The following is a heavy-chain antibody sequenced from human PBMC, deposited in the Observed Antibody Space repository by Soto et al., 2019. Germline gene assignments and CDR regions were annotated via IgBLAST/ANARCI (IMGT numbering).Heavy chain of an antibody. V-gene: IGHV3-48*02. J-gene: IGHJ3*02. Sequence: EAQLVASGGGLVQPGGSLRLSCAASGIAFRTYSMSWVLQAPGKGLEWISYIDPSGGSKYYADSVKGRLAISRDNAENALYMQMYSLRDEDPALYFCARDILSGDYPEAFDIWGQGTMVTVS. CDR3: ARDILSGDYPEAFDI. CDR1: GIAFRTYS. D-gene: IGHD7-27*01. CDR2: IDPSGGSK.